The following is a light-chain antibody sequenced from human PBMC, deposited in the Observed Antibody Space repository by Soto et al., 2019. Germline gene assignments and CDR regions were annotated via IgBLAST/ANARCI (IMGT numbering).Light chain of an antibody. J-gene: IGKJ2*03. CDR2: GIS. Sequence: AIQMTQSPSSLSASVGDTVTFTCRASQAISNDLGWFQQRPGKPPKLLIYGISILQTGVPSRFSGSGSGTYFTLTISGLQPEDFATYYCLHDALFPYSFGQGTRLEI. CDR1: QAISND. V-gene: IGKV1-6*01. CDR3: LHDALFPYS.